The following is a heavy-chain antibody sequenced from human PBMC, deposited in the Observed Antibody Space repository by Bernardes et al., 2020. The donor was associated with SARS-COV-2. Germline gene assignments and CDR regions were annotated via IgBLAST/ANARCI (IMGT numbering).Heavy chain of an antibody. D-gene: IGHD3-9*01. V-gene: IGHV3-21*01. J-gene: IGHJ3*01. Sequence: GGSLRLSCEASGFTFSSYLFSWFRPAPGKGLEWVSSISGAGYYIYYGDSVRGRFTTSRDNTRKSVFLQMESLRADDTAVYYCARDVGGTDWRFGFDVWGPGTKVHVSS. CDR1: GFTFSSYL. CDR2: ISGAGYYI. CDR3: ARDVGGTDWRFGFDV.